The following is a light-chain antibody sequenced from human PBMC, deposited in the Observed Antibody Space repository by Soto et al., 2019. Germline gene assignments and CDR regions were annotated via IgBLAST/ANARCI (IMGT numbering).Light chain of an antibody. CDR1: QSISTN. J-gene: IGKJ4*01. V-gene: IGKV3-15*01. CDR2: GAS. Sequence: EIVMTQSPATLSVSPGEGATLSCRASQSISTNLAWYQQKPGQSPRLLIYGASTRATGVPVRFSGSGSGTDFTLTISSLQSEDFATYYCQQSYSTPLTFGGGTKVEIK. CDR3: QQSYSTPLT.